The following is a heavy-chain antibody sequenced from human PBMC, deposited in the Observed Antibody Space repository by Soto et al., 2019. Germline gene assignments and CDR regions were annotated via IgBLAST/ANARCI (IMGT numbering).Heavy chain of an antibody. D-gene: IGHD6-19*01. J-gene: IGHJ2*01. V-gene: IGHV1-2*02. CDR3: ARGRELYSSGWYGWWYFDL. CDR1: GYTFTGYY. CDR2: INPKSGGT. Sequence: QVQLVQSGAEVKKPGASVKVSCKASGYTFTGYYMHWVRQAPGQGLEWMGWINPKSGGTNYAQEFQGRVTMTRDTSISTAYMELSRLRSDDTAVYYCARGRELYSSGWYGWWYFDLWGRGTLVTVSS.